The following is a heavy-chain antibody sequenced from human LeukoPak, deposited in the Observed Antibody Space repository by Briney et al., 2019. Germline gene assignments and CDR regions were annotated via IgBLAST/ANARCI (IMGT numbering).Heavy chain of an antibody. Sequence: ASVKVSCKASGYTFTGYYMHWVRQAPGQGLEWMGWINPNSGGTNYAQKFQDRVSMTRDTSISTAYMQLSRLRSDDTAVYYCARSPHILTGENFDFWGQGTLLAVSS. D-gene: IGHD3-9*01. V-gene: IGHV1-2*02. CDR1: GYTFTGYY. CDR2: INPNSGGT. CDR3: ARSPHILTGENFDF. J-gene: IGHJ4*02.